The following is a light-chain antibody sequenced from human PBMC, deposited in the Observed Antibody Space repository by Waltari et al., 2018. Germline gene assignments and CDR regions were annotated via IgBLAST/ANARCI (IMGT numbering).Light chain of an antibody. J-gene: IGKJ1*01. CDR2: SPS. V-gene: IGKV1-39*01. CDR1: QNMYTY. CDR3: QLSYTNPPT. Sequence: DIQMTQSPSPLSAVVGDRITISCGARQNMYTYLNWYQDKPGKATELLISSPSSLQSGVPSMFSVSGSGTEVSLTVSSLQPEDSATYCCQLSYTNPPTFGPGTKGEIK.